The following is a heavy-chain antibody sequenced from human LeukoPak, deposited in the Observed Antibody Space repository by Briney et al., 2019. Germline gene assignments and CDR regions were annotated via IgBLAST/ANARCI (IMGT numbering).Heavy chain of an antibody. V-gene: IGHV4-59*01. J-gene: IGHJ4*02. Sequence: SETLSLTCTVSGGSISSYYWSWIRQPPGKGLEWIGYTYYSGSTNYNPSLKSRVTISVDASKNQFSLKLSSLTAADTAVYYCARGIIASGWNTPYYFDYWGQGTLVTVSS. D-gene: IGHD6-19*01. CDR1: GGSISSYY. CDR3: ARGIIASGWNTPYYFDY. CDR2: TYYSGST.